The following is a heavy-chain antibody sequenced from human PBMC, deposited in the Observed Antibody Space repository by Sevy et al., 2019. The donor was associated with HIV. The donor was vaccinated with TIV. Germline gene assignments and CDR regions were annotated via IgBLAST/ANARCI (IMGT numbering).Heavy chain of an antibody. Sequence: SETLSLTCAVYGGSFSGYYWSWIRQPPGKGLEWIGKINHSGSTNYNPSLKSRVTISVDTSKNQFSLKLSSVTAADTAVYYCARGGAAAGIRGWFDPWGQGTLVTVSS. D-gene: IGHD6-13*01. CDR2: INHSGST. J-gene: IGHJ5*02. CDR3: ARGGAAAGIRGWFDP. CDR1: GGSFSGYY. V-gene: IGHV4-34*01.